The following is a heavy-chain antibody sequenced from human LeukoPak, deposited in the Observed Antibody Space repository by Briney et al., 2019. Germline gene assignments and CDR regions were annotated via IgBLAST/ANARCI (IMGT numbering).Heavy chain of an antibody. V-gene: IGHV3-15*01. D-gene: IGHD3-16*02. CDR2: IKSKTDGGTT. Sequence: GGSLRLSCAASGFTFSNAWMSWVRQAPGKGLEWVGRIKSKTDGGTTDYAAPVRGRFTILRDDSKNTLYLQMNSLKTEDTAVYYCTTIYDYVWGSYRRSLYYFDYWGQGTLVTVSS. CDR3: TTIYDYVWGSYRRSLYYFDY. CDR1: GFTFSNAW. J-gene: IGHJ4*02.